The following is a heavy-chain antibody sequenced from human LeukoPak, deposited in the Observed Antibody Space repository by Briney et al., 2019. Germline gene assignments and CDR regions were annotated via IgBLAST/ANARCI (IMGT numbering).Heavy chain of an antibody. Sequence: ASVKVSCKASGYTFTGYYMHWVRQAPGQGLEWMGWINPNSGGTNYAQKFQGRVTMTRDTSISTAYMELSRLRSDDTAVYYCARVTRIAAAGTWVSWFDPWSQGTLVTVSS. V-gene: IGHV1-2*02. CDR3: ARVTRIAAAGTWVSWFDP. D-gene: IGHD6-13*01. CDR1: GYTFTGYY. J-gene: IGHJ5*02. CDR2: INPNSGGT.